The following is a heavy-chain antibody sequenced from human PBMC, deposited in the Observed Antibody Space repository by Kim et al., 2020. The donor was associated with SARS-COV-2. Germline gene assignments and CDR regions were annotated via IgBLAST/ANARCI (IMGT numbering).Heavy chain of an antibody. V-gene: IGHV3-33*01. D-gene: IGHD6-13*01. CDR1: GFTFSSYG. J-gene: IGHJ4*02. CDR2: IWYDGSNK. CDR3: ARDKYSGAAGTGSPPPIDY. Sequence: LSLTCAASGFTFSSYGMHWVRQAPGKGLEWVAVIWYDGSNKYYADSVKGRFTISRDNSKNTLYLQMNSLRAEDTAVYYCARDKYSGAAGTGSPPPIDYWGQGTLVTVSS.